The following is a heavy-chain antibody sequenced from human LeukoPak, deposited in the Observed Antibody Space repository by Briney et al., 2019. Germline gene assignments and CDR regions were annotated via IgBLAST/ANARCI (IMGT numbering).Heavy chain of an antibody. J-gene: IGHJ6*02. CDR3: ARDWGYYYYYGMDV. V-gene: IGHV3-21*01. CDR2: ISSSSSYI. Sequence: RGSLRLSCAASGFTFSSYSMNWVRHAPGNGLEWVSSISSSSSYIYYADSVKGRFTISRDNAKNSLYLQMNSLRAEDTAVYYCARDWGYYYYYGMDVWGQGTTVTVSS. CDR1: GFTFSSYS. D-gene: IGHD3-16*01.